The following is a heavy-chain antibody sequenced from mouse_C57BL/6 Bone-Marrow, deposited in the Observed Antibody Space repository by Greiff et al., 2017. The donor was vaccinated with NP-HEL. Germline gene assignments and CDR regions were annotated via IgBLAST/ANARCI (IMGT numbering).Heavy chain of an antibody. CDR2: ISSGSSTI. V-gene: IGHV5-17*01. J-gene: IGHJ3*01. CDR3: AKLGKGAWFAS. Sequence: EVKLVESGGGLVKPGGSLKLSCAASGFTFSDYGMHWVRQAPEKGLEWVAYISSGSSTIYYADTVKGRFPISRDNAKTTLFLQMTSLRSEDTAMYYCAKLGKGAWFASGAKGLWSLSLQ. CDR1: GFTFSDYG. D-gene: IGHD4-1*01.